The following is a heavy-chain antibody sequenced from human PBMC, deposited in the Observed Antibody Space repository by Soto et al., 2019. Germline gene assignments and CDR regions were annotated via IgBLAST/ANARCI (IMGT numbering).Heavy chain of an antibody. Sequence: SSETLSLTCTVSGGSISSGGYYWSWIRQHPGKGLEWIGYIYYSGSTYYNPSLKSRVTISVDTSKNQFSLKLSSVTAADTAVYYCARYYGEPGHFDYWGQGTLVTVSS. CDR1: GGSISSGGYY. V-gene: IGHV4-31*03. CDR3: ARYYGEPGHFDY. J-gene: IGHJ4*02. CDR2: IYYSGST. D-gene: IGHD4-17*01.